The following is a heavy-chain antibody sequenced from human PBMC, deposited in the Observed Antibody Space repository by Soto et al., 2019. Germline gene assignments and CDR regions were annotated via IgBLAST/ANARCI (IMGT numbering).Heavy chain of an antibody. CDR2: ISGSGGDI. D-gene: IGHD6-6*01. CDR1: GFTVSIYA. V-gene: IGHV3-23*01. CDR3: AKGGRGSSGIDFDY. J-gene: IGHJ4*02. Sequence: EVQLLESGGGLVQPGGSLRLSCAASGFTVSIYAMSWVRQSPGKGLEWVSTISGSGGDIYYSDSVKGGLIISRDNPKYTLSLQMDGVRDEDTAVYYCAKGGRGSSGIDFDYWGQGTLVTVSS.